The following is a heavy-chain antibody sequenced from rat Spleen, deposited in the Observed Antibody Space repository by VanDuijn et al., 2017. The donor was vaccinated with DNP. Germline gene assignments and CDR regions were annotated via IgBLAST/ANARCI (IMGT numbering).Heavy chain of an antibody. CDR3: PIRWYGSFGY. D-gene: IGHD1-8*01. CDR1: GFTFSDYD. J-gene: IGHJ2*01. CDR2: LNSDGHIT. Sequence: DVQLVESGGGLVQPGRSLKLSCAASGFTFSDYDMAWVRQAPTKGLEWVASLNSDGHITYYRGSVKGRFTISRDNTKNTLYLQMDSLRSEDTATYYCPIRWYGSFGYWGQGLMVTISS. V-gene: IGHV5-7*01.